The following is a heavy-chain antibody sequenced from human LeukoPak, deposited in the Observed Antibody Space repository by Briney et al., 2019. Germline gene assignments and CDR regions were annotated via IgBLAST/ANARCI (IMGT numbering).Heavy chain of an antibody. D-gene: IGHD4-17*01. J-gene: IGHJ4*02. CDR2: INHSGST. CDR1: GVSFSGYY. V-gene: IGHV4-34*01. CDR3: ARSDYGDYEGQYYFDY. Sequence: SETLSLTCAVYGVSFSGYYWSWIRQPPGKGLEWIGEINHSGSTNYNPSLKSRVTISVDTSKNQFSLKVSSVTAADTAVYYCARSDYGDYEGQYYFDYWGQGTLVTVSS.